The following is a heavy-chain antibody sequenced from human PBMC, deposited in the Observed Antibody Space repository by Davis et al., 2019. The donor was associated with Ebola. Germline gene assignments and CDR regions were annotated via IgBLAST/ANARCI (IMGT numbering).Heavy chain of an antibody. CDR1: GYTFTSYG. CDR3: ARVRDYAYYYGMDV. J-gene: IGHJ6*02. CDR2: ISPYNGNT. Sequence: ASAQVSCKASGYTFTSYGISWVRQPPGQGLEWLGWISPYNGNTNYAQKLQGRVTMTTDTSTSNAYMGLRSLRSDDTAVYYCARVRDYAYYYGMDVWGQGTTVTVSS. V-gene: IGHV1-18*01. D-gene: IGHD4-17*01.